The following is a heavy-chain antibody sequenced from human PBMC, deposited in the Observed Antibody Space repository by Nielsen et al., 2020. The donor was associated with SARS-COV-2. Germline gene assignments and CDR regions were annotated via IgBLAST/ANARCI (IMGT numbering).Heavy chain of an antibody. V-gene: IGHV3-30-3*01. CDR3: ARDRTPYGDYVDYFED. CDR1: GFTFSNYA. Sequence: GESLKISCAASGFTFSNYAMHWLRQAPGKGLEWVAIISHDGSNNHYADFVKGRFTISRHNSYNTLLLQMNSLRGEDTAVYYCARDRTPYGDYVDYFEDWGQGTLVTVSS. CDR2: ISHDGSNN. D-gene: IGHD4-17*01. J-gene: IGHJ4*02.